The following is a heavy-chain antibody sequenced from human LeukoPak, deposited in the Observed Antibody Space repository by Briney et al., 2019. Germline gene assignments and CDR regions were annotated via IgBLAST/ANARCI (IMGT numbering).Heavy chain of an antibody. Sequence: GGSLRLSCAASGFTFDDYAMHWVRQAPGKGLEWVSGISWNSGSIGYADSVKGRFTISRDNAKNPLYLQMNSLRAEDTALYYWAKDISVAGLPGGFDYWGQGTLVTVSS. CDR3: AKDISVAGLPGGFDY. CDR2: ISWNSGSI. V-gene: IGHV3-9*01. J-gene: IGHJ4*02. CDR1: GFTFDDYA. D-gene: IGHD6-19*01.